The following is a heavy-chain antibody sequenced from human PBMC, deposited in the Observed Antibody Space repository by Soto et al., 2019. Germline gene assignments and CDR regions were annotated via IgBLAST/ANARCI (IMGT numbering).Heavy chain of an antibody. CDR2: IIPIFGTA. CDR3: ARDIGSVAIAVAGTWWFDP. CDR1: GGTFSSYA. D-gene: IGHD6-19*01. J-gene: IGHJ5*02. Sequence: QVQLVQSGAEVKKPGSSVKVSCKASGGTFSSYAISWVRQAPGQGLEWMGGIIPIFGTANYAQKFQGRVTITADESTSTAYMELSSLRSEDTAVYYCARDIGSVAIAVAGTWWFDPWGQGTLVTVSS. V-gene: IGHV1-69*12.